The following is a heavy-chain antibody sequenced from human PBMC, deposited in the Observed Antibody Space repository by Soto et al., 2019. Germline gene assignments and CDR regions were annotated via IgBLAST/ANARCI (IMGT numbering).Heavy chain of an antibody. V-gene: IGHV3-48*03. CDR1: GFTFSSYE. Sequence: PVGSLRLSCAASGFTFSSYEMDWVRQAPGKGLEWVAYISSSGTILYGDSVKGRFTISRDNADNSLYLQMNSLTAEDTAVYYCTKEKSVMYSGYDAFDIWGRGTMVTV. CDR2: ISSSGTI. D-gene: IGHD5-12*01. J-gene: IGHJ3*02. CDR3: TKEKSVMYSGYDAFDI.